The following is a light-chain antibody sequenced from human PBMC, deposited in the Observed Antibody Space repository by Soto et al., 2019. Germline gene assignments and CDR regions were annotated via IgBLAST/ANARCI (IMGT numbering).Light chain of an antibody. CDR1: RSNIGAGYA. V-gene: IGLV1-40*01. Sequence: QSVLTQPPSASGTPGQRVTFSCSGGRSNIGAGYAVNWYQQVPGTAPKLLLFGNNNRPSGVPDRFSGSKSGTSASLAITGLQAEDEADYFCQSYDSSLRDGLFGGGTKLTVL. J-gene: IGLJ3*02. CDR2: GNN. CDR3: QSYDSSLRDGL.